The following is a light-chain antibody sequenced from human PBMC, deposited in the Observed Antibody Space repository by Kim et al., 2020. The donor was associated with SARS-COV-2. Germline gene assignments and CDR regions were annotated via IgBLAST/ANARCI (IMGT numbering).Light chain of an antibody. CDR1: SLRSYY. CDR2: GKN. V-gene: IGLV3-19*01. CDR3: NSRDSSGNHLV. Sequence: SSELTRDPAVSVALGQTVRITCQGDSLRSYYASWYQQKPGQAPVLVIYGKNNRPSGIPDRFSGSSSGNTASLTITGAQAEDEADYYCNSRDSSGNHLVFGGGTQLTVL. J-gene: IGLJ3*02.